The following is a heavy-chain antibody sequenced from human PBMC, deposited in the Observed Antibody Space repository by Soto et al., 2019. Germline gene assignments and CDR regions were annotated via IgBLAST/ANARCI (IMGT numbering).Heavy chain of an antibody. CDR2: ISGSGGST. J-gene: IGHJ3*02. CDR1: GFTFSSYA. CDR3: AKDRIAAAGTPYDAFDI. V-gene: IGHV3-23*01. Sequence: PGGSLRLSCAASGFTFSSYAMSWVRQAPGKGLEWVSAISGSGGSTYYADSVKGRFTISRDNSKNTLYLQMNSLRAEDTAVYYCAKDRIAAAGTPYDAFDIWGQGTMVTVSS. D-gene: IGHD6-13*01.